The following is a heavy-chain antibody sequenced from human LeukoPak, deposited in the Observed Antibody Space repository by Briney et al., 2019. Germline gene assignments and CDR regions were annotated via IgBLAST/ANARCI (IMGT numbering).Heavy chain of an antibody. Sequence: ASVKVSCKASGYTFTSYYMYWVRQAPGQGLEWMGIINPSGVSTSYAQKFQGRVTMTRDMSTSTVYMELGSLRSEDTAVYYCAREKRMNHGANVSDPWGQGTLVTVSS. CDR1: GYTFTSYY. CDR2: INPSGVST. D-gene: IGHD4/OR15-4a*01. V-gene: IGHV1-46*01. J-gene: IGHJ5*02. CDR3: AREKRMNHGANVSDP.